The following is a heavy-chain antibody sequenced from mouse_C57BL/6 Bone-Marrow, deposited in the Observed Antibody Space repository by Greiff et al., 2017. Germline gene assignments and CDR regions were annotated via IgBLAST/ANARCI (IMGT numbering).Heavy chain of an antibody. CDR1: GFTFSDYY. CDR3: ARRTGTGFDY. Sequence: EVKLMESGGGLVQPGGSLKLSCAASGFTFSDYYMYWVRQTPEKRLEWVAYISNGGGSTYYPDTVKGRFTISRDNAKNTLYLQMSRLKSEDTAMYYCARRTGTGFDYWGQGTTLTVSS. J-gene: IGHJ2*01. CDR2: ISNGGGST. D-gene: IGHD4-1*01. V-gene: IGHV5-12*01.